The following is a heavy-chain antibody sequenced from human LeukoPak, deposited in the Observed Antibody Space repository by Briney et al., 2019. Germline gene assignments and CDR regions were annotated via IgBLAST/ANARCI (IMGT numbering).Heavy chain of an antibody. CDR3: AKYQQASSRRFDY. D-gene: IGHD6-6*01. CDR2: IYSGGNT. V-gene: IGHV3-53*01. Sequence: GGSLRLSCVASGFTVSTNYVSWIRQAPGKGLEWVSVIYSGGNTYYADSVKGRFTISRDNSKNTLYLQMSSLRAEDTAVYYCAKYQQASSRRFDYWGQGTLVTVSS. J-gene: IGHJ4*02. CDR1: GFTVSTNY.